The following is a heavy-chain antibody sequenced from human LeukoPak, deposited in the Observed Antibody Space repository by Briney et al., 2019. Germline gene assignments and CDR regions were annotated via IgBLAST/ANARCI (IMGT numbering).Heavy chain of an antibody. Sequence: PGGSLRLSCAASGFTFSSYSTNWVRQAPGKGLEWVSYISSSSSTIYYADSVKGRFTISRDNAKNSLYLQMNSLRAEDTAVYYCARDSVYCSSTSCYGYYYGMDVWGQGTTVTVSS. CDR3: ARDSVYCSSTSCYGYYYGMDV. J-gene: IGHJ6*02. V-gene: IGHV3-48*01. D-gene: IGHD2-2*01. CDR2: ISSSSSTI. CDR1: GFTFSSYS.